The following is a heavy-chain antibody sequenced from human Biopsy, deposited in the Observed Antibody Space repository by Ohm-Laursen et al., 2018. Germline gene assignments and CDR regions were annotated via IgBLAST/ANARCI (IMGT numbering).Heavy chain of an antibody. CDR3: VTDQFFYDNSGYYDY. D-gene: IGHD3-22*01. Sequence: SLRLSCAASGFTFQNAWMCWVRQAPGKGLERVCRIRSAFDGGTTDYAAPVKGRFRISRDDSNYTLYLQMNSLKIEDTAVYYWVTDQFFYDNSGYYDYWGQGTRVTGSS. CDR1: GFTFQNAW. CDR2: IRSAFDGGTT. V-gene: IGHV3-15*01. J-gene: IGHJ4*02.